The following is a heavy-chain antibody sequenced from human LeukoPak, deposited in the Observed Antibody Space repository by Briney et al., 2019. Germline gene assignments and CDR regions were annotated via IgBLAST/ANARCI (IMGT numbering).Heavy chain of an antibody. V-gene: IGHV3-7*01. CDR3: ARDLGEYYDTSDNWFDP. CDR2: IKQDGGEK. CDR1: GFTFSSYW. D-gene: IGHD3-22*01. Sequence: GGSLRLSCAASGFTFSSYWMSWVRQAPGKGLEWVANIKQDGGEKYYVDSVTGRFTISRDNAKNTLNLQMNSLRAEDTAVYYCARDLGEYYDTSDNWFDPWGQGTLVTVSS. J-gene: IGHJ5*02.